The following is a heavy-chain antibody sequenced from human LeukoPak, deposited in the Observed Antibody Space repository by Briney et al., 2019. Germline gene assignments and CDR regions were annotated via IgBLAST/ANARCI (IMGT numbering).Heavy chain of an antibody. D-gene: IGHD3-22*01. J-gene: IGHJ6*03. CDR3: AREGYYSYYYYMDV. V-gene: IGHV4-59*01. CDR1: GGSISSYC. Sequence: SETLSLTCTVSGGSISSYCWSWIRQPPGKGLEWIGYIYYSGSTNYNPSLKSRVTISVDTSKNQFSLKLSSVTAADTAVYYCAREGYYSYYYYMDVWGKGTTVTVSS. CDR2: IYYSGST.